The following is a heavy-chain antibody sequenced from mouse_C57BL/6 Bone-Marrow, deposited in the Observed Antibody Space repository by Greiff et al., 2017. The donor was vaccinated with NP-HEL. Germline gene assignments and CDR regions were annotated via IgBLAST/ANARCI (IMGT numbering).Heavy chain of an antibody. CDR1: GFTFSDYG. CDR2: ISSGSSTI. V-gene: IGHV5-17*01. CDR3: ARGRLRRPYYFDY. Sequence: EVQGVESGGGLVKPGGSLKLSCAASGFTFSDYGMHWVRQAPEKGLEWVAYISSGSSTIYYADTVKGRFTISRDNAKNTLFLQMTSLRSEDTAMYYCARGRLRRPYYFDYWGQGTTLTVSS. D-gene: IGHD2-4*01. J-gene: IGHJ2*01.